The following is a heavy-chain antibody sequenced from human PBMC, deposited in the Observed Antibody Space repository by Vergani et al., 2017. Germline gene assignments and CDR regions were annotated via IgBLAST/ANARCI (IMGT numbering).Heavy chain of an antibody. V-gene: IGHV3-9*01. CDR2: ISWNSGSI. CDR1: GFTFDDYA. D-gene: IGHD1-26*01. Sequence: EVQLVESGGGLVQPGRSLRLSCAASGFTFDDYAMHWVRQAPGKGLEWVSGISWNSGSIGYADSVKGRFTISRYNAKNSLYLQMNSLRAEDTALYYCARGGVVGSTGRTFEFWGQGTLVTVSS. J-gene: IGHJ3*01. CDR3: ARGGVVGSTGRTFEF.